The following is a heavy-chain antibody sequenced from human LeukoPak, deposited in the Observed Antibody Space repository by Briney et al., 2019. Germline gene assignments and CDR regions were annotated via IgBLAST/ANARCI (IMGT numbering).Heavy chain of an antibody. Sequence: SVKVSCKASGGTFISYAISWVRQAPGQGLEWMGRIIPIFGTANYVQKFQGRVTITTDESTSTAYMELSSLRSEDTAVYYCARDVNDYVWGSLSDAFDIWGQGTMVTVSS. D-gene: IGHD3-16*01. CDR1: GGTFISYA. J-gene: IGHJ3*02. V-gene: IGHV1-69*05. CDR2: IIPIFGTA. CDR3: ARDVNDYVWGSLSDAFDI.